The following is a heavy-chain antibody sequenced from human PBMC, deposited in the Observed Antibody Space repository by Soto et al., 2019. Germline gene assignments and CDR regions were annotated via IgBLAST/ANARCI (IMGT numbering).Heavy chain of an antibody. V-gene: IGHV3-30*18. CDR1: GFTFSSYG. CDR2: MSNDGRKI. Sequence: GGSLRLSCAASGFTFSSYGLHWVRQAPGKGLEWVAVMSNDGRKIDYADSVQGRFTISRDNSKNTLSLQMNSLGIEDTALYYWAKGGGSSYDHFIDYWGKGTLVTVSS. CDR3: AKGGGSSYDHFIDY. D-gene: IGHD6-6*01. J-gene: IGHJ4*02.